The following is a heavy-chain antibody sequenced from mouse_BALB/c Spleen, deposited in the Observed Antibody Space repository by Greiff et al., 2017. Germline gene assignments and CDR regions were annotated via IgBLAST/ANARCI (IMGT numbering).Heavy chain of an antibody. Sequence: EVQLVESGGGLVQPKGSLKLSCAASGFTFNTYAMNWVRQAPGKGLEWVARIRSKSNNYATYYADSVKDRFTISRDDSQSMLYLQMNNLKTEDTAMYYCVRERGQLGRIFDYWGQGTTLTVSS. CDR1: GFTFNTYA. CDR2: IRSKSNNYAT. D-gene: IGHD4-1*02. J-gene: IGHJ2*01. CDR3: VRERGQLGRIFDY. V-gene: IGHV10-1*02.